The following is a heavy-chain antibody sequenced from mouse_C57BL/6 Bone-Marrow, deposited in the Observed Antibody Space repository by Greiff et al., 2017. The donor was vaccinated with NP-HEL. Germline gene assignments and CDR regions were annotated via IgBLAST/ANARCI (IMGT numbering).Heavy chain of an antibody. Sequence: VQLQESGAELVRPGASVKLSCKASGYTFTDYYINWVKQRPGQGLEWIARIYPGSGNTYYNEKFKGKATLTAEKSSSTAYMQLSSLTSEDSAVYFCARYDYEDAMDYWGQGTSVTVSS. CDR3: ARYDYEDAMDY. CDR1: GYTFTDYY. CDR2: IYPGSGNT. D-gene: IGHD2-4*01. V-gene: IGHV1-76*01. J-gene: IGHJ4*01.